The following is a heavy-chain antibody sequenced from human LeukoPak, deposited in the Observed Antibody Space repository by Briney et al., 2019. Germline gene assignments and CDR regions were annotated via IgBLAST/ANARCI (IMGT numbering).Heavy chain of an antibody. D-gene: IGHD3-3*01. CDR3: ARQATIFGVVITFLDY. V-gene: IGHV4-39*01. CDR2: IYYSGST. Sequence: PSETLSLTCTVSGGSISSSSYYWGWIRQPPGKGLEGIGSIYYSGSTYYNPSLKSRVTISVDTSKNQFSLKLSSVTAADTAVYYCARQATIFGVVITFLDYWGQGTLVTVSS. CDR1: GGSISSSSYY. J-gene: IGHJ4*02.